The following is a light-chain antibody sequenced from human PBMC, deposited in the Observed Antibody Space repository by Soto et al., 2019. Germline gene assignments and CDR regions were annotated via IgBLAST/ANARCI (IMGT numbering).Light chain of an antibody. CDR2: GAS. CDR1: QSVSSSY. V-gene: IGKV3-20*01. CDR3: QHYGRSPYT. J-gene: IGKJ2*01. Sequence: EIVLTQSPGTLYLSPGERATLSCRASQSVSSSYLAWYQQKPGQAPRLLIYGASSRATGIPDRFSGSGSGTDFTLTISRLEPEDFSVYYCQHYGRSPYTFGQGTKLQIK.